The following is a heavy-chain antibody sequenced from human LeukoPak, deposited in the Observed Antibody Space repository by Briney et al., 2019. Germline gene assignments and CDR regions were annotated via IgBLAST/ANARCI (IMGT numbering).Heavy chain of an antibody. CDR2: IYYSGST. J-gene: IGHJ3*02. V-gene: IGHV4-59*01. Sequence: SETLSLTCTVSGGSISSYYWSWIRQPPGKGLEWIGYIYYSGSTNYNPSLKSRVTISVDTSKNQFSLKLSSVTAADTAVYYRARVGLDYYDSSGPYAFDIWGQGTMVTVSS. CDR1: GGSISSYY. D-gene: IGHD3-22*01. CDR3: ARVGLDYYDSSGPYAFDI.